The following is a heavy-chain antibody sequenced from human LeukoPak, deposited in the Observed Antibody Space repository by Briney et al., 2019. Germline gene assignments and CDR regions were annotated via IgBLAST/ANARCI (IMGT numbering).Heavy chain of an antibody. CDR1: GGSISSGGYS. CDR2: IYHSGST. J-gene: IGHJ4*02. Sequence: SQTLSLTCAVSGGSISSGGYSWSWIRQPPGKGLEWIGYIYHSGSTYYNPSLKSRVTISVDRSKNQFSLKLSSVTAADTAVYHCARGMDYFDYWGQGTLVTVSS. D-gene: IGHD5-24*01. CDR3: ARGMDYFDY. V-gene: IGHV4-30-2*01.